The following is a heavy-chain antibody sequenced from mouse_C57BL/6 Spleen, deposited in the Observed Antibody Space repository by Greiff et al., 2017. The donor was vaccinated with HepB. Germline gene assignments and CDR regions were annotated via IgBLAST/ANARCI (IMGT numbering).Heavy chain of an antibody. D-gene: IGHD4-1*01. J-gene: IGHJ4*01. V-gene: IGHV1-55*01. Sequence: QVHVKQPGAELVKPGASVKMSCKASGYTFTSYWITWVKQRPGQGLEWIGDIYPGSGSTNYNEKFKSKATLTVDTSSSTAYMQLSSLTSEDSAVYYCARFWDYYAMDYWGQGTSVTVSS. CDR2: IYPGSGST. CDR3: ARFWDYYAMDY. CDR1: GYTFTSYW.